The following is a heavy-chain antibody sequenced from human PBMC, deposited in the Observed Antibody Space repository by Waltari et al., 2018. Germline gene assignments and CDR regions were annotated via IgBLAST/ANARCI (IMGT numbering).Heavy chain of an antibody. CDR3: ARGGIEAYYDILTGLPGYFYMDV. CDR1: GGSFSGYY. Sequence: QVQLQQWGAGLLKPSETLSLTCAVYGGSFSGYYWSWVRQPPGKGLEWFGEINHSGSTNYNPSLKSRITISVDTSKNQFSLKLSSVTAADTAVYYCARGGIEAYYDILTGLPGYFYMDVWGKGTTVTVSS. V-gene: IGHV4-34*01. J-gene: IGHJ6*03. D-gene: IGHD3-9*01. CDR2: INHSGST.